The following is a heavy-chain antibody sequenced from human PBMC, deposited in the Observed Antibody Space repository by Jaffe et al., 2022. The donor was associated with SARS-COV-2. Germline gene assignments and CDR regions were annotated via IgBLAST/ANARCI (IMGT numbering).Heavy chain of an antibody. V-gene: IGHV4-39*01. D-gene: IGHD2-21*02. CDR3: ARHGDKARTVVGIDS. CDR2: IFDNGTP. Sequence: QPQLQESGPGLVKPSETLSLTCTVSGGSIRNSNYYWGWIRQTPGKGLEYIASIFDNGTPQYNPSLKSRVTISVDTSKNQFSLKLNSVTDTDTAVYYCARHGDKARTVVGIDSWGQGTLVTVSS. CDR1: GGSIRNSNYY. J-gene: IGHJ4*02.